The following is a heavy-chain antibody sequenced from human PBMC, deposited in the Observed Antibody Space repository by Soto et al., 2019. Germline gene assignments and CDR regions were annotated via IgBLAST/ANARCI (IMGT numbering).Heavy chain of an antibody. V-gene: IGHV4-30-4*01. D-gene: IGHD3-10*01. CDR2: IYYSGST. J-gene: IGHJ4*02. Sequence: SETLSLTXTVSGGSISSGDYYWSWIRQPPGKGLEWIGNIYYSGSTYYNPSLKSRVTISIDTSKNQFSLKLSSVTAADTAVYYCASRKSSPYFDYWGQGTLVTVSS. CDR3: ASRKSSPYFDY. CDR1: GGSISSGDYY.